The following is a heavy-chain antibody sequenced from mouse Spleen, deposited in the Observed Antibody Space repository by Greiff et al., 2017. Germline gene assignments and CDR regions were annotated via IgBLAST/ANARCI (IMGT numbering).Heavy chain of an antibody. CDR3: ARDDGL. Sequence: EVKLQESGPGLVKPSQSLSLTCSVTGYSITSGYYWNWIRQFPGNKLEWMGYISYDGSNNYNPSLKNRISITRDTSKNQFFLKLNSVTTEDTATYYCARDDGLWGQGTTLTVSS. V-gene: IGHV3-6*01. CDR1: GYSITSGYY. CDR2: ISYDGSN. D-gene: IGHD2-3*01. J-gene: IGHJ2*01.